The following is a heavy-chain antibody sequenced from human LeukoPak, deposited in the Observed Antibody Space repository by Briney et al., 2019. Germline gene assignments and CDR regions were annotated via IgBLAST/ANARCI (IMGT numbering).Heavy chain of an antibody. D-gene: IGHD6-13*01. CDR3: AREEHRLAEAGTSAFDL. Sequence: GGSLRLSCVASGFTFSENWMHWVRHAPGKGLAWVSHINRDGGLTNYADSVKGRFTISRDNARNTVYLQMSSLRVEDTAIYFCAREEHRLAEAGTSAFDLGGQGTLVTVSP. CDR2: INRDGGLT. CDR1: GFTFSENW. J-gene: IGHJ3*01. V-gene: IGHV3-74*01.